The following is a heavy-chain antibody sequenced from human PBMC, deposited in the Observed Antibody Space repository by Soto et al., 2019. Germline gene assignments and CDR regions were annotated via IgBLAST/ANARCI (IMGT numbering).Heavy chain of an antibody. V-gene: IGHV4-59*01. J-gene: IGHJ4*02. CDR1: GDSLSGFF. Sequence: SETLSLTCTISGDSLSGFFWSWIRQSPGKGFEWIGHIFYSGTAIYNPSLTSRVTLSFDTSRNQLSLNLHSVTAADTAVYYCARDRSSGWPSRFDFWGQGTPVTVSS. D-gene: IGHD6-19*01. CDR2: IFYSGTA. CDR3: ARDRSSGWPSRFDF.